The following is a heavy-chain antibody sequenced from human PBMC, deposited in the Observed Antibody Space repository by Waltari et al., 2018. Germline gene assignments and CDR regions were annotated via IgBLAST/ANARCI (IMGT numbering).Heavy chain of an antibody. CDR1: GFTFSGYA. V-gene: IGHV3-23*01. CDR2: ISGSGGST. Sequence: VQLLASGGGLVQLGGSLGPSCADSGFTFSGYAMSWVRQAPGKGLEWVSAISGSGGSTYYADSVKGRFTISRDNSKNTLYLQMNSLRAEDTAVYYCAKTLLDYWGQGTLVTVSS. CDR3: AKTLLDY. J-gene: IGHJ4*02.